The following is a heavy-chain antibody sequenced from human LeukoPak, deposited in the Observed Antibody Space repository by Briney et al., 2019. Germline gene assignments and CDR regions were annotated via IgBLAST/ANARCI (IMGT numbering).Heavy chain of an antibody. CDR1: GFTFSSYG. D-gene: IGHD3-10*01. J-gene: IGHJ4*02. V-gene: IGHV3-30*18. Sequence: PGGSLRLSCAASGFTFSSYGMHWVRQAPGKGLEWVAVITYDGSNKYYVDSVKGRFTISRDNSKNTLYLQMNSLRAEDTAVYYCAKDLLLWFGELMVDYWGQGTLVTVSS. CDR3: AKDLLLWFGELMVDY. CDR2: ITYDGSNK.